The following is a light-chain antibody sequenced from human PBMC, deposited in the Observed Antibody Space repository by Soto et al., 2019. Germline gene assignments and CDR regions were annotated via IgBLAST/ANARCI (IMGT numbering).Light chain of an antibody. J-gene: IGLJ1*01. CDR1: RNNVGGYNY. CDR3: CSYAGSYIFV. V-gene: IGLV2-11*01. Sequence: QSALTQPRSVSGSPGQSVTISCTATRNNVGGYNYVSWYQQHPGKAPKLMIYDVTKRPSGVPDRFSGSKSGSTASLTISGLQAEDEADYYCCSYAGSYIFVFGTGTKVTVL. CDR2: DVT.